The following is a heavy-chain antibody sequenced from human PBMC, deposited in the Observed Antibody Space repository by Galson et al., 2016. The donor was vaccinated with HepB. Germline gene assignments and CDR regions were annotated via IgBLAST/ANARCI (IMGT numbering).Heavy chain of an antibody. Sequence: SLRLSCAASGFTFNNYAMNWARQAPGKGLEWVSCISGSGTLTYYADSVKGRFTISRDNSKNTLNLQMNSLRAEDTAVYYCAKIAVTGTWYFDLWGRGALVSVSS. J-gene: IGHJ2*01. CDR2: ISGSGTLT. CDR1: GFTFNNYA. V-gene: IGHV3-23*01. CDR3: AKIAVTGTWYFDL. D-gene: IGHD6-19*01.